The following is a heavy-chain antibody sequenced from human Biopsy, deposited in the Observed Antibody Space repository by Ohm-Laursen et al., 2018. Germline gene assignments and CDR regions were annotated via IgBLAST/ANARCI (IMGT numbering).Heavy chain of an antibody. CDR3: ARVGAGAPSIDYFDY. Sequence: TLSLTWTVSGGSIGSFFWSWIRQPPGKGLEWIGYIYYSGSTNYSPSLRSRVTISVDRSKNQFSLELSSVTAADTAVYYCARVGAGAPSIDYFDYWGQGALVTVSS. CDR1: GGSIGSFF. V-gene: IGHV4-59*01. CDR2: IYYSGST. D-gene: IGHD1-26*01. J-gene: IGHJ4*02.